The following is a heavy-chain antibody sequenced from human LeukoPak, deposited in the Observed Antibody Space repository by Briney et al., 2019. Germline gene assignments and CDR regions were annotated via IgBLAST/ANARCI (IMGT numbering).Heavy chain of an antibody. CDR3: ARHTDGYNPLDF. Sequence: GESLKISRKGSGYTFSNYWIGWVRQMPGKGLEWMGLIYPGDSRTRYTPSFQGHVTISADKSISSAYLQWSSLQASDTAMYYCARHTDGYNPLDFWGRGTLVTVSS. V-gene: IGHV5-51*01. CDR2: IYPGDSRT. D-gene: IGHD5-24*01. CDR1: GYTFSNYW. J-gene: IGHJ4*02.